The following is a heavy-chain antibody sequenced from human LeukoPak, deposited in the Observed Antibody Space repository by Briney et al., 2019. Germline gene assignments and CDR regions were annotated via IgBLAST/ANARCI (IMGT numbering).Heavy chain of an antibody. CDR3: ARLGAYLRSFDY. CDR2: INPSGGST. CDR1: VYAFTNYF. J-gene: IGHJ4*02. V-gene: IGHV1-46*01. D-gene: IGHD3-10*01. Sequence: ASVKVSCKASVYAFTNYFMHWVRQAPGQGLEWMGIINPSGGSTTYAQKFQGRVTMTRDTSTNTVYMELSSLTSEDTAVYYCARLGAYLRSFDYWGQGTLVTVSS.